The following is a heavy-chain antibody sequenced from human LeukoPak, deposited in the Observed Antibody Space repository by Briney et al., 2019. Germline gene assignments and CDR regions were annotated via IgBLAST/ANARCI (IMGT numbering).Heavy chain of an antibody. CDR2: IYYSGST. CDR1: GGSISSYN. D-gene: IGHD5-24*01. V-gene: IGHV4-59*13. CDR3: ARGAMTTTSTFDY. J-gene: IGHJ4*02. Sequence: SETLSLTCTVPGGSISSYNWSWIRQPPGKGLEWIGYIYYSGSTNYNPPLKGRVTLSVDTSKNQFSLKLSSVTAADTAVYYCARGAMTTTSTFDYWGQGTLVSVSS.